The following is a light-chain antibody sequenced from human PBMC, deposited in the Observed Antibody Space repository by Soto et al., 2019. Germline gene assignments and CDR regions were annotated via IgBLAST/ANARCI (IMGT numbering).Light chain of an antibody. CDR2: KVS. V-gene: IGKV2-30*02. J-gene: IGKJ5*01. CDR1: QILVHSDGIAY. Sequence: DVVMAQSPLSLPVTLGQPASISCGSNQILVHSDGIAYFSWFQQRTGRSPRRLIYKVSNRDSGVPDRLSGSGSGTDLELKISRVEAEDVGVYYCMQGTHWPITCGQGTRLEIK. CDR3: MQGTHWPIT.